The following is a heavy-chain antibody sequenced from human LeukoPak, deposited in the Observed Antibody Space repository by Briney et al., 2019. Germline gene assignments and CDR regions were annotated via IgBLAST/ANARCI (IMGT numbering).Heavy chain of an antibody. V-gene: IGHV4-34*01. CDR1: GFTVSSNY. J-gene: IGHJ4*02. CDR3: ARVGGYYDSSGYYSY. CDR2: INHSGST. D-gene: IGHD3-22*01. Sequence: GSLRLSCAASGFTVSSNYMSWVRQPPGKGLEWIGEINHSGSTNYNPSLKSRVTISVDTSKNQFSLKLSSVTAADTAVYYCARVGGYYDSSGYYSYWGQGTLVTVSS.